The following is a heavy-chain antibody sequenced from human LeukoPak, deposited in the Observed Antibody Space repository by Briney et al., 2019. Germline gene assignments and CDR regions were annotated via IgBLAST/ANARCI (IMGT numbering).Heavy chain of an antibody. CDR3: TRNSGWYGLS. D-gene: IGHD6-19*01. V-gene: IGHV3-23*01. Sequence: GGSLRLSCTVSGFTLSSYEMSWIRQAPGKGLEWVSSIDYDGGSGHYADSVKGRFTISRGNSNNTLFLHLNSLRGEDTAVYYCTRNSGWYGLSWGQGTLVTVSS. CDR2: IDYDGGSG. CDR1: GFTLSSYE. J-gene: IGHJ1*01.